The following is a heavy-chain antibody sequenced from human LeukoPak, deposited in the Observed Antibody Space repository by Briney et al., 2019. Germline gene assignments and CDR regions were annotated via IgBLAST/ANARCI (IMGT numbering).Heavy chain of an antibody. CDR3: AKAIVVVPAAIGYFDY. CDR1: GFTFSSYW. CDR2: IKQDGSEK. V-gene: IGHV3-7*03. Sequence: GGSLRLSCAASGFTFSSYWMSWVRQAPGKGLEWVANIKQDGSEKYYVDSVKGRFTISRDNAKNSLYLQMNSLRAEDTAVYYCAKAIVVVPAAIGYFDYWGQGTLVTVSS. D-gene: IGHD2-2*02. J-gene: IGHJ4*02.